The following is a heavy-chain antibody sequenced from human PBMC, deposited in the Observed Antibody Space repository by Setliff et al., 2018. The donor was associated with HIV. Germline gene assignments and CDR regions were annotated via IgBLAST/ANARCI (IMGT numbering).Heavy chain of an antibody. Sequence: GGSLRLSCAVSGFTVSSNHMNWVRQAPGKGLEWVSFIYSGGSTYYADSVKGRFTISRDNSKNTLYLQMNSLTDADTALYYCVKVPGSGIVRYFDYWGQGTLVTVSS. D-gene: IGHD3-22*01. J-gene: IGHJ4*02. CDR2: IYSGGST. CDR3: VKVPGSGIVRYFDY. V-gene: IGHV3-53*01. CDR1: GFTVSSNH.